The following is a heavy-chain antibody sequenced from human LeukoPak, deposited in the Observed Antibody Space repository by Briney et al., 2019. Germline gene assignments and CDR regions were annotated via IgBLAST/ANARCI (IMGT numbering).Heavy chain of an antibody. CDR2: ISSSGSTA. Sequence: GGSLRLSCAASGFTLRDYYMSWIRQAPGKGLEWVSYISSSGSTAYYGDSVKGRFTVSRYNAKNSLYLYMNSLRAEDTAVYYCAIQMTMMAVVSYFDCWGQGTLVTVSS. CDR3: AIQMTMMAVVSYFDC. CDR1: GFTLRDYY. J-gene: IGHJ4*02. D-gene: IGHD3-22*01. V-gene: IGHV3-11*04.